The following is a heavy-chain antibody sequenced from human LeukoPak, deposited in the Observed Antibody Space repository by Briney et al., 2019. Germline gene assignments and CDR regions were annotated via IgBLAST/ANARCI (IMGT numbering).Heavy chain of an antibody. J-gene: IGHJ6*03. CDR3: ATDNYYYYYMDV. CDR2: IIPIFGTA. V-gene: IGHV1-69*13. CDR1: GGTFSSYA. Sequence: SVKVSCKASGGTFSSYAISWVRQAPGQGLEWMGGIIPIFGTANYAQKFQGRVTITADESTSTAYMELSSLRSEDTAVYYCATDNYYYYYMDVWGKGTTVTVFS.